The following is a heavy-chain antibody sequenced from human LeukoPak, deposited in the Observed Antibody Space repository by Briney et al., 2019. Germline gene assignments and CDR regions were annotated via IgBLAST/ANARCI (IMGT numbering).Heavy chain of an antibody. J-gene: IGHJ6*03. CDR3: AKFLTYGDYSYYYMDV. CDR2: ISSGSSYI. V-gene: IGHV3-21*04. CDR1: GFTFSSYN. Sequence: KTGGSLRLSCAASGFTFSSYNMNWVRQAPGKGLEWVSSISSGSSYIYYADSVKGRFTISRDNAKNTLYLQMNSLRAEDTAVYYCAKFLTYGDYSYYYMDVWGKGTTVTISS. D-gene: IGHD4-17*01.